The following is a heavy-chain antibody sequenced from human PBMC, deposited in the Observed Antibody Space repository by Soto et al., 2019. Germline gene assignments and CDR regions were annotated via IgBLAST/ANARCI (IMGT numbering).Heavy chain of an antibody. D-gene: IGHD3-10*01. CDR1: GGSISSGGYS. CDR3: ARGLWERVRGVIGMDV. V-gene: IGHV4-30-2*01. CDR2: INHSGNT. J-gene: IGHJ6*02. Sequence: SQTLSLTCAVSGGSISSGGYSWSWIRQPPGKGLEWIGEINHSGNTNYNPSLKSRVTISVDTSKNQFSLKLSSVTAADTAVYYCARGLWERVRGVIGMDVWGQGTTVTVSS.